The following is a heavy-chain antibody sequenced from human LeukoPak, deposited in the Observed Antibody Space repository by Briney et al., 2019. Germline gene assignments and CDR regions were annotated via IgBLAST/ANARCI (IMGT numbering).Heavy chain of an antibody. J-gene: IGHJ4*02. V-gene: IGHV1-18*01. CDR1: GYTFTSYG. CDR3: ARVAKYYYDSSGYLDY. CDR2: ISAYNSNT. D-gene: IGHD3-22*01. Sequence: GASVKVSCKASGYTFTSYGISWVRQAPGQGLEWMGWISAYNSNTNYAQKLQGRVTMTTDTSTSTAYMELRSLRSDDTAVYYCARVAKYYYDSSGYLDYWGQGTLVTVSS.